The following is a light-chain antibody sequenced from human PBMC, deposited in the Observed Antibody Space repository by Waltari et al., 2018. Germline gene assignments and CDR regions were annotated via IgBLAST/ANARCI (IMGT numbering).Light chain of an antibody. CDR1: QTVSRSY. V-gene: IGKV3-20*01. Sequence: EILLTQSPGTLSLSPGERATLSCRASQTVSRSYLAWYRQKRGQAPRLLIFDASSRATDITDRFSGSGSGTDFTLTISRLEPEDFAVYYCQQYGSAPNTFGGGTKVEIK. CDR2: DAS. CDR3: QQYGSAPNT. J-gene: IGKJ4*01.